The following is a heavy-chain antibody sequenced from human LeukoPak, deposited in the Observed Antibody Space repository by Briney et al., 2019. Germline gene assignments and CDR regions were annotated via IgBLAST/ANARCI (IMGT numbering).Heavy chain of an antibody. CDR1: GGTFSSYA. V-gene: IGHV1-69*04. J-gene: IGHJ6*02. CDR2: IIPILGIA. D-gene: IGHD1-14*01. CDR3: ARDRYDPVYYYYGMDV. Sequence: SVNVSCKASGGTFSSYAISWVRQAPGQGLEWMGRIIPILGIANYAQKFQGRVTITADKSTSTAYMELSSLRSEDTAVYYCARDRYDPVYYYYGMDVWGQGTTVTVSS.